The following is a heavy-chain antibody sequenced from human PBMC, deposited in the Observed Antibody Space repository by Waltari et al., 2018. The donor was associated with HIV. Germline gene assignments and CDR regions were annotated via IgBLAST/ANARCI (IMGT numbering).Heavy chain of an antibody. J-gene: IGHJ4*02. CDR2: ISGSGDIT. Sequence: AASGFTFSTYAMNWVRQAPGKGLEWVSVISGSGDITKYADSVKGRFTIARDNSKNTLYVQMDSLRVEDTAVYFCAKELLSGSTYGRRDFWGKGTLGTVSS. D-gene: IGHD5-18*01. CDR3: AKELLSGSTYGRRDF. CDR1: GFTFSTYA. V-gene: IGHV3-23*01.